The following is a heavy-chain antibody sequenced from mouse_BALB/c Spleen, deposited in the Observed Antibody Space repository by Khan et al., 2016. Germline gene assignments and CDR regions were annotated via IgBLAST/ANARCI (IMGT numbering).Heavy chain of an antibody. V-gene: IGHV3-6*02. Sequence: EVQLVESGPGLVKPSQSLSLTCSVTDYSITSGYYWNWIRQFPGNNLEWMGYISYDGSNNYNPSLKNRISIARDTSKNQFFLKLNSVTTEDTATYYCARLRRVYAMDYWGQGTSVTVSS. CDR1: DYSITSGYY. CDR3: ARLRRVYAMDY. CDR2: ISYDGSN. J-gene: IGHJ4*01. D-gene: IGHD2-12*01.